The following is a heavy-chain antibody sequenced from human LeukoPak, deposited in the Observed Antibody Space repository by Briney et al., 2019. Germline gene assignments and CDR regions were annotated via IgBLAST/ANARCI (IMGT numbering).Heavy chain of an antibody. V-gene: IGHV3-23*01. D-gene: IGHD6-19*01. CDR2: ISGDGSST. Sequence: GGSLRLSCAASGFTFSSYAMTWVRQAPGKGLEWVSTISGDGSSTYYADSVKGRFTISRDNSKNTLYLQMNSLRAEDTAVYYCAKDPRPGYSSGWYNYFDYWGQGTLVTVSS. CDR3: AKDPRPGYSSGWYNYFDY. J-gene: IGHJ4*02. CDR1: GFTFSSYA.